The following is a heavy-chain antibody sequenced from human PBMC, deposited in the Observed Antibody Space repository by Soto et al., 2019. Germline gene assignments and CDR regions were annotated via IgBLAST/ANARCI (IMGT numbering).Heavy chain of an antibody. V-gene: IGHV4-59*01. CDR3: AGESYGWFDP. CDR1: GGSISSYY. D-gene: IGHD2-8*01. J-gene: IGHJ5*02. Sequence: SETLSLTCTVSGGSISSYYWSWIQQPPGKGLEWIGYIYYSGSTNYNPSLKSRVTITVDTSKNQFSLKLSSVTAADTAVYYCAGESYGWFDPWGQGTLVTVSS. CDR2: IYYSGST.